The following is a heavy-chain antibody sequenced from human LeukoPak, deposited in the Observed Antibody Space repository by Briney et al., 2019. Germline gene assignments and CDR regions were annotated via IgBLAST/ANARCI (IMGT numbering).Heavy chain of an antibody. CDR2: INHSGST. D-gene: IGHD3-10*01. Sequence: RASETLSLTCAVYGGSFSGYYWSWIRQPPGKGLEWIGEINHSGSTNYNPSLKSRVTISVDTSKHQFSLKLTSVTAADTAVYYCAGPPPGIFDYGGQGPWVTVSS. CDR1: GGSFSGYY. V-gene: IGHV4-34*01. CDR3: AGPPPGIFDY. J-gene: IGHJ4*02.